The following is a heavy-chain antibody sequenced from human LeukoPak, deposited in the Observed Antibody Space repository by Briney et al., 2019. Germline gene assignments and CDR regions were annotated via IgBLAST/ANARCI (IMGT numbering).Heavy chain of an antibody. D-gene: IGHD3-10*01. V-gene: IGHV4-59*01. J-gene: IGHJ4*02. CDR1: GGSISTFY. CDR2: IYHRGSA. CDR3: ARRFGELPFDY. Sequence: PSETLSLTCTVSGGSISTFYWSWIRQPPGKGLEWIGYIYHRGSATYNPSLKSRVAISLDTSKNQFSLKLSSVTAADTAVYYCARRFGELPFDYWGQGTLVTVSS.